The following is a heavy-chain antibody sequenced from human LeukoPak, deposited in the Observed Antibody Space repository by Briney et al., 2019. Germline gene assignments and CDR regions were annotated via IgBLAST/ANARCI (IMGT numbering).Heavy chain of an antibody. CDR2: IRSKAYGETA. Sequence: GGSLRLSCTASGFTFGDYAMSSIRQAPGKGLEWVTFIRSKAYGETADYAASVKGRFTISRDDSKAIAYLQMNSLKTEDTAVYHCTRDRGAYNLYDYWGQGTLVTVSS. CDR3: TRDRGAYNLYDY. CDR1: GFTFGDYA. V-gene: IGHV3-49*03. J-gene: IGHJ4*02. D-gene: IGHD1-1*01.